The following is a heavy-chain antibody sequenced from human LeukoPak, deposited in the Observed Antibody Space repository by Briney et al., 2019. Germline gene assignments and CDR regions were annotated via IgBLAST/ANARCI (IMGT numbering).Heavy chain of an antibody. CDR2: MNPNSGNT. J-gene: IGHJ5*02. CDR1: GYTFTSYD. Sequence: ASVKVSCKASGYTFTSYDINWVRQATGQGLEWMGWMNPNSGNTGYAQKFQGRVTMTRNTSISTAYMELSTLRSEDTAVYYCARGGCTNGVCSLRYNWFDPWGQGTLVTVSS. CDR3: ARGGCTNGVCSLRYNWFDP. D-gene: IGHD2-8*01. V-gene: IGHV1-8*01.